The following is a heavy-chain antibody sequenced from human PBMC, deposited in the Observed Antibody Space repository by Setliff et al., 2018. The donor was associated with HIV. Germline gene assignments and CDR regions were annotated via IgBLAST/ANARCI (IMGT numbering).Heavy chain of an antibody. D-gene: IGHD6-13*01. J-gene: IGHJ3*02. CDR3: ARSHSSHDAFDI. Sequence: ASVKVSCTASGYTFTSYYMHWVRQAPGQGLEWMGIINPSGGSTSYAQKFQGRVTMTRDTPTSTVYMELSSLRSEDTAVYYCARSHSSHDAFDIWGQGTMVTVSS. V-gene: IGHV1-46*01. CDR2: INPSGGST. CDR1: GYTFTSYY.